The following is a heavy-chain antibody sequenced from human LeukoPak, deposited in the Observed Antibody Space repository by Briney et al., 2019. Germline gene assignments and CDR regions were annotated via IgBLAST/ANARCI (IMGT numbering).Heavy chain of an antibody. CDR1: GGSISSYY. CDR2: IYYSGST. Sequence: PPETLSLTCTVSGGSISSYYWSWIRQPPGKGLEWIGYIYYSGSTNYNPSLKSRVTISVDTSKNQFSLKLSSVTAADTAVYYCARSGYSDDAFDIWGQGTMVTVSS. CDR3: ARSGYSDDAFDI. V-gene: IGHV4-59*01. J-gene: IGHJ3*02. D-gene: IGHD3-22*01.